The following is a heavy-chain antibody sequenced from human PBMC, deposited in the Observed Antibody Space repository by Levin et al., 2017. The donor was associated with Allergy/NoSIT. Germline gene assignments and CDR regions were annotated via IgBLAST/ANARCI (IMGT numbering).Heavy chain of an antibody. CDR3: ARDLYNDDSVFGY. CDR2: INPHSGDT. Sequence: GESLKISCKASRYIFSDYFIHWVRQAPGQGLEWMGLINPHSGDTKYAQEFQGRVTMTRDTSISTAYMELTRLTSDDTAVYYCARDLYNDDSVFGYWGQGTLVNVFS. V-gene: IGHV1-2*02. CDR1: RYIFSDYF. D-gene: IGHD3-22*01. J-gene: IGHJ4*02.